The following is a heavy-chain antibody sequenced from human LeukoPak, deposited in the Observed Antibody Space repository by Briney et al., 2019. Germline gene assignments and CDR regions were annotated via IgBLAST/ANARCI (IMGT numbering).Heavy chain of an antibody. CDR3: AKDSRARQFGEFLSRAPQYNWFDP. J-gene: IGHJ5*02. D-gene: IGHD3-10*01. CDR1: EFTFSNYG. CDR2: IRYDGSNK. V-gene: IGHV3-30*02. Sequence: PGGSLRLSCAVSEFTFSNYGMHWVRQAPGKGLEWVAFIRYDGSNKFYPDSVKGRFTISRDNSKNTLYLQMNSLRAEDTAVYYCAKDSRARQFGEFLSRAPQYNWFDPWGQGTLVTVSS.